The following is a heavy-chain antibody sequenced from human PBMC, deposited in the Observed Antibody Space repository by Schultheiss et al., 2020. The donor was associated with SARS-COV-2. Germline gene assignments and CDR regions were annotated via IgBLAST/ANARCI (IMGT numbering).Heavy chain of an antibody. CDR3: ASLTYYDFWSGYYQTHYYFDY. D-gene: IGHD3-3*01. CDR2: INHSGST. CDR1: GGSFSGYY. V-gene: IGHV4-34*01. Sequence: SETLSLTCAVYGGSFSGYYWSWIRQPPGKGLEWIGEINHSGSTNYNPSLKSRVTISVDTSKNQFSLKLSSVTAADTAVYYCASLTYYDFWSGYYQTHYYFDYWGQGTLVTVSS. J-gene: IGHJ4*02.